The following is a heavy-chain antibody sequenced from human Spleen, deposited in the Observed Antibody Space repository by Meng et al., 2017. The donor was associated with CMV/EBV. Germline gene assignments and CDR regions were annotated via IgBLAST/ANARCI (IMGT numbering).Heavy chain of an antibody. J-gene: IGHJ4*02. V-gene: IGHV3-23*01. CDR3: AKGGLAIEYYFDS. D-gene: IGHD2-21*01. CDR1: GFTFDNYD. Sequence: GGSLRLSCAASGFTFDNYDLSWVRQAPGKGLEWVSANSGSGDSTYYADSVKGRFTVSTDTSKNTLYLHMNSLRAEDTAVYFCAKGGLAIEYYFDSWGQGTLVTVSS. CDR2: NSGSGDST.